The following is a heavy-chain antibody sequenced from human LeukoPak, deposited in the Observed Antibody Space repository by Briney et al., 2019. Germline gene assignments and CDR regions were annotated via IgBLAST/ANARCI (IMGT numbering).Heavy chain of an antibody. V-gene: IGHV3-21*01. D-gene: IGHD3-22*01. J-gene: IGHJ4*02. CDR2: ISSSSSYI. Sequence: GGSLRLSCAASGFTFSSYSMNWVRQAPGKGLEWVSSISSSSSYIYYADSVKGRFTISRDNAKNSLYLQMNSLRAEDTAVYYCARDLLFYYDSSGYYPFDYWSQGTLVTVSS. CDR1: GFTFSSYS. CDR3: ARDLLFYYDSSGYYPFDY.